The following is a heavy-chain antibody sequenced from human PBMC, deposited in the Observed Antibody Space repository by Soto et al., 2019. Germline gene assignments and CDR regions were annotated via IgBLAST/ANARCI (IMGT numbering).Heavy chain of an antibody. J-gene: IGHJ4*02. V-gene: IGHV4-59*01. Sequence: PSDTLSLTCTVSGDSISTFYWSWIRQPPGKGLEWIGYIYYTGSTNYNPSLKSRVTMSVDTSKKQFSLKLTSVTAADTAVYYCARQRGNYFDYWGQGSLVTVSS. CDR3: ARQRGNYFDY. D-gene: IGHD3-10*01. CDR1: GDSISTFY. CDR2: IYYTGST.